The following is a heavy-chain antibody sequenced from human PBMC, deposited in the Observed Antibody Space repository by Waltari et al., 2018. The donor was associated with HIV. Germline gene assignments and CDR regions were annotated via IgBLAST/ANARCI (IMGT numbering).Heavy chain of an antibody. CDR3: ARQGDIVEGYFDP. V-gene: IGHV4-39*01. Sequence: QLQLQESGPGLVKPSGTLSLTCSVSGGSLISSDHYWAWIRQSPGKGLEWIGTIYYSGNTYYSPYLKSRVTISVDTSKNQFSLKLSSATATDTAVYYCARQGDIVEGYFDPWGRGTLVTVSS. J-gene: IGHJ2*01. CDR2: IYYSGNT. D-gene: IGHD5-12*01. CDR1: GGSLISSDHY.